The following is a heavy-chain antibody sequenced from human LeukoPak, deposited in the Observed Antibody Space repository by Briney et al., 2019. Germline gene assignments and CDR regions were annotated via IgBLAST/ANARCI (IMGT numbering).Heavy chain of an antibody. CDR1: GFTFSSYA. CDR3: AKDQWELPFDY. D-gene: IGHD1-26*01. V-gene: IGHV3-30-3*01. J-gene: IGHJ4*02. Sequence: PGRSLRLSCAASGFTFSSYAMHWVRQAPGKGLEWVAVISYDGSNKYYADSVKGRFTISRDNSKNTLYLQMNSLRAEDTAVYYCAKDQWELPFDYWGQGTLVTVSS. CDR2: ISYDGSNK.